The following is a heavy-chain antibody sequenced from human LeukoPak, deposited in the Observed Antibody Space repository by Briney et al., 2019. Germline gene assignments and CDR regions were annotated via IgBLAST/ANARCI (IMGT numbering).Heavy chain of an antibody. V-gene: IGHV1-69*13. Sequence: SVKVSCKASGGTFSSYAISWVRQAPGQGLEWMGGIIPIFGTANYAQKFQGRVTITADESTSTAYMELSSLRSEDTAVYYCARDGYGGNTHFDYWGQGTLVTVSS. CDR3: ARDGYGGNTHFDY. CDR2: IIPIFGTA. D-gene: IGHD4-23*01. J-gene: IGHJ4*02. CDR1: GGTFSSYA.